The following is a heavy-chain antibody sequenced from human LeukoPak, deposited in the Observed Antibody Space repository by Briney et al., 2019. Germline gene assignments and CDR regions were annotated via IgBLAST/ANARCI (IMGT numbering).Heavy chain of an antibody. J-gene: IGHJ4*02. V-gene: IGHV3-23*01. D-gene: IGHD6-13*01. CDR3: ARTLSSRWTFDY. Sequence: GGSLRLSCAASGFTFSSYAMSWVRQAPGKGLEWVSAISGTGASTYYAASGKGRFTISRDNSKNTLFLQMNSLRAEDTAVYYCARTLSSRWTFDYWGQGTLVTVSS. CDR2: ISGTGAST. CDR1: GFTFSSYA.